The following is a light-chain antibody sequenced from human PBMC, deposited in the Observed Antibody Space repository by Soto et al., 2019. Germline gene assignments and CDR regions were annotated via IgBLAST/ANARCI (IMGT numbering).Light chain of an antibody. CDR2: EVS. J-gene: IGLJ3*02. V-gene: IGLV2-8*01. CDR1: SGDVGGYNY. Sequence: QSALTQPPSASGSPGQSVTISCAGTSGDVGGYNYVSWYKQVPGKAPKLMIYEVSKRPSGVPDRFSGSKSGNTASLTVSGLQAEDEADYYCSSCAGSNNLVFGGGTKLTVL. CDR3: SSCAGSNNLV.